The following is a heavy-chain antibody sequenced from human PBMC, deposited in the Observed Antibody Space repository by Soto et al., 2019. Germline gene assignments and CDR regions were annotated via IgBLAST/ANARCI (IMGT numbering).Heavy chain of an antibody. J-gene: IGHJ6*02. CDR3: ARHVPAAGYYYGMDV. D-gene: IGHD2-2*01. V-gene: IGHV1-69*12. Sequence: QVQLVQSGAEVKKPGSSVKVSCKASGGTFSSYAISWVRQAPGQELEWMGGIIPIFGTANYAQKLQGRVTITADESTSTAYMELSSLRSEDTAVYHCARHVPAAGYYYGMDVWGQGTTVTVSS. CDR2: IIPIFGTA. CDR1: GGTFSSYA.